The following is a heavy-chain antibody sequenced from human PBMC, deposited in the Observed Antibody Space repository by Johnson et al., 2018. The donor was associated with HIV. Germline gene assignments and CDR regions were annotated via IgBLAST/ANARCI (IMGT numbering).Heavy chain of an antibody. CDR1: GFIFSSYA. V-gene: IGHV3-48*03. D-gene: IGHD2-15*01. Sequence: VQLVESGGGVVQPGGSLRLSCAASGFIFSSYAMHWVRQAPGKGLEWVSYISSSGRTIYYADSMKGRFTISRDNAKNSLYLQMNSLRAEDTAVYYCAKERGSHSGAFDIWGQGTMVTVSS. CDR3: AKERGSHSGAFDI. CDR2: ISSSGRTI. J-gene: IGHJ3*02.